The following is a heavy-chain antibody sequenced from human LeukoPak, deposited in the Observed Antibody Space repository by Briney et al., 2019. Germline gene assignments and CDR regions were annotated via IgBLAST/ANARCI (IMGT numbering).Heavy chain of an antibody. CDR1: GGSFIGFH. Sequence: PSETLSLTCAVYGGSFIGFHWNWIRQPPGKGLEWIGDINHSGSTNYNPSLKSRVTISVDTSKNQFSLKLSSVTAADTAVYYCARGRVTMVRGVITGYSSGWYPYYFDYWGQGTLVTVSS. J-gene: IGHJ4*02. CDR3: ARGRVTMVRGVITGYSSGWYPYYFDY. CDR2: INHSGST. D-gene: IGHD3-10*01. V-gene: IGHV4-34*01.